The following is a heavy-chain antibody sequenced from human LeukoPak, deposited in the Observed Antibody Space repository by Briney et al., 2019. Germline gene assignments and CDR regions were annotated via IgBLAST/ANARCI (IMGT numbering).Heavy chain of an antibody. Sequence: SETLSLTCTVSGGSISSSSYYWGWIRQPPGKGLEWIGSIYYSGSTYYNPSLKSRVTISVDTSKNQFSLKLSSVTAADTAVYYCAGPSTVTIIPSDAFDIWGQGTMVTVSS. CDR2: IYYSGST. CDR1: GGSISSSSYY. V-gene: IGHV4-39*01. J-gene: IGHJ3*02. D-gene: IGHD4-17*01. CDR3: AGPSTVTIIPSDAFDI.